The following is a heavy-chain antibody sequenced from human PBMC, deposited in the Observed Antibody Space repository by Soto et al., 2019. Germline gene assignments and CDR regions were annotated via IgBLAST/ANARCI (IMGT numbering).Heavy chain of an antibody. CDR2: ISYDGSNK. Sequence: QVQLVESGGGVVQPGRSLRLSCAASGFTFSSYAMHWVRQAPGKGLEWVAVISYDGSNKYYADSVKGRFTISRDNSKNTLYLQMNSLRAEDTAVYYCAREGTAGVGATMETGAYFDYWGQGTLVTVSS. V-gene: IGHV3-30-3*01. D-gene: IGHD1-26*01. J-gene: IGHJ4*02. CDR1: GFTFSSYA. CDR3: AREGTAGVGATMETGAYFDY.